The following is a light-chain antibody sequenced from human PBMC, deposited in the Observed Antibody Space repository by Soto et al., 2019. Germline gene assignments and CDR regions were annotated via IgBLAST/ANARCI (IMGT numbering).Light chain of an antibody. Sequence: EIVLTQSPGTLSLSPGERATLSCRASQSVSSSYLAWYQQKSGQAPRLLIYGASSRATGIPDRFSGSGSGTDFTLIISRLEPEDFELYYCQQYGGSPYTFGQGTKLEIK. CDR3: QQYGGSPYT. J-gene: IGKJ2*01. CDR2: GAS. CDR1: QSVSSSY. V-gene: IGKV3-20*01.